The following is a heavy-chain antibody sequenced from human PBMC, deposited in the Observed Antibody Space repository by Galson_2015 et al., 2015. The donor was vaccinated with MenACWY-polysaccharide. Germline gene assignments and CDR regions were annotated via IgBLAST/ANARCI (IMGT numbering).Heavy chain of an antibody. CDR2: IYYTGST. Sequence: SETLSLTCTVSGDSISTSYWNWIRQPPGKGLEWVGYIYYTGSTNYNPSFNSRVTISLDTSKNQFSLNLSSVTAADTAMYYCARIRGGNHAFDFWGQGTMVTVSS. V-gene: IGHV4-59*01. D-gene: IGHD2-15*01. J-gene: IGHJ3*01. CDR1: GDSISTSY. CDR3: ARIRGGNHAFDF.